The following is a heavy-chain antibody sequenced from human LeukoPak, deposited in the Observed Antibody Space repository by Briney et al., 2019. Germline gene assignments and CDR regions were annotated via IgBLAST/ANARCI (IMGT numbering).Heavy chain of an antibody. J-gene: IGHJ5*02. V-gene: IGHV4-38-2*02. CDR1: GYSISSGYY. D-gene: IGHD3-10*01. CDR3: ARDSGTTGEVKFDP. CDR2: ISHSGST. Sequence: PSETLSLTCTVSGYSISSGYYWGWIRQPPGKGLEWIGSISHSGSTYYNPSLKSRVTISVDTSKNQFSLKLSSVTAADTAVYYCARDSGTTGEVKFDPWGQGTLVTVSS.